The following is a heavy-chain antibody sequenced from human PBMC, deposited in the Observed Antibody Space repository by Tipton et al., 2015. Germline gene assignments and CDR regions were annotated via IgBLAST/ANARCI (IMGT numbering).Heavy chain of an antibody. CDR2: IQYSGST. D-gene: IGHD3-10*01. CDR3: ARVNTGSYSYFDY. V-gene: IGHV4-38-2*01. Sequence: TLSLTCAVSAYSISSDYYWGWIRQPPGKELQWIGYIQYSGSTNYNPSLKSRVTISVDTSKNQFSLKLSSVTAADTAVYYCARVNTGSYSYFDYWGQGTLVTVSS. J-gene: IGHJ4*02. CDR1: AYSISSDYY.